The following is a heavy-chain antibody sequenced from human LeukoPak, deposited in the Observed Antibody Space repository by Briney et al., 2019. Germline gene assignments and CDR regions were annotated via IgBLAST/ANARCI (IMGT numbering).Heavy chain of an antibody. D-gene: IGHD1-26*01. J-gene: IGHJ4*02. V-gene: IGHV4-59*08. CDR2: IYYSGST. CDR3: ARRRGSN. Sequence: WETLSLAFTVSGCSISSYYWSWIRQPPGKGLGWVGYIYYSGSTNYNPSLKSRVTISVDTSKNQFSLKLSSVTAADTAVYYCARRRGSNWGQGTLVTDSS. CDR1: GCSISSYY.